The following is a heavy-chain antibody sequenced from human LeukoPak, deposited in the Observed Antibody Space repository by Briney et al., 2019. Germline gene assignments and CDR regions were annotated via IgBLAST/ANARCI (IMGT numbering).Heavy chain of an antibody. CDR2: ISGRGTNT. CDR3: AKSFGPVIAAAGTGAD. V-gene: IGHV3-23*01. D-gene: IGHD6-13*01. Sequence: GGSLRLSCAASGFTFSSYAMNWVRKAPGKGLAWVSIISGRGTNTYYAASVKGRFTISTDNSKNTLYLQMNSLRADDTAVYYCAKSFGPVIAAAGTGADWGQGTLVTVSS. CDR1: GFTFSSYA. J-gene: IGHJ4*02.